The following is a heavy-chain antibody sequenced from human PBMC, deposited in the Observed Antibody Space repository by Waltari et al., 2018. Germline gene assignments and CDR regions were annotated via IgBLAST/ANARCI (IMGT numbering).Heavy chain of an antibody. CDR1: GGSISRPF. CDR2: IYTTGST. CDR3: ARGQSTRGSYGWFDP. V-gene: IGHV4-4*07. D-gene: IGHD1-26*01. Sequence: LTCTISGGSISRPFWSWIRQPAGKGLEWIGRIYTTGSTNFNPSLKSRVTMSIDTSKNQFSLNLSSVTAADTAVYYCARGQSTRGSYGWFDPWGQGTLVTVSS. J-gene: IGHJ5*02.